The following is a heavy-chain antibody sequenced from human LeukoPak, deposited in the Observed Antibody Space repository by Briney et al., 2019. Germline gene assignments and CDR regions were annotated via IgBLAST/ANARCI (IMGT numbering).Heavy chain of an antibody. CDR2: IRYDGSNK. D-gene: IGHD6-19*01. J-gene: IGHJ6*02. V-gene: IGHV3-30*02. CDR3: AHSIAVTGHYYYYGMDV. CDR1: GFTFSSYG. Sequence: GGSLRLSCAASGFTFSSYGMHWVRQAPGKGLEWGAFIRYDGSNKYYADSVKGRFTISRDNSKNTLYLQMNSLRAEDTAVYYCAHSIAVTGHYYYYGMDVWGQGTTVTVSS.